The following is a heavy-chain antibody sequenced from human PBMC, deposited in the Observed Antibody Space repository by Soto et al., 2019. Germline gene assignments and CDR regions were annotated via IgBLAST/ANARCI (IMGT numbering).Heavy chain of an antibody. CDR1: GFTFTSSA. CDR2: IVVGSGNT. J-gene: IGHJ6*03. Sequence: ASVKVSCKASGFTFTSSAMQWERQARGQRLEWIGWIVVGSGNTNYAQKFQERVTITRDMSTSTAYMELSSLRSEDTAVYYCAADRGGGGSSWTRNYYYYYMDVWGKGTTVTVSS. CDR3: AADRGGGGSSWTRNYYYYYMDV. D-gene: IGHD6-13*01. V-gene: IGHV1-58*02.